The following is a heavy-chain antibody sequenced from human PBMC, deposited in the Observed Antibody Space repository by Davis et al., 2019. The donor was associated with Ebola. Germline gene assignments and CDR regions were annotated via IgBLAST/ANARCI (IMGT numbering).Heavy chain of an antibody. CDR3: AKDSVVRGLHYYYYMDV. D-gene: IGHD3-10*01. Sequence: ASVKVSCKASGYTFTGYYMHWVRQAPGQGLEWMGWINPNSGGTNYAQKFQGRVTMTRDTSISTAYMELSRLRSDDTAVYYCAKDSVVRGLHYYYYMDVWGKGTTVTVSS. CDR2: INPNSGGT. J-gene: IGHJ6*03. V-gene: IGHV1-2*02. CDR1: GYTFTGYY.